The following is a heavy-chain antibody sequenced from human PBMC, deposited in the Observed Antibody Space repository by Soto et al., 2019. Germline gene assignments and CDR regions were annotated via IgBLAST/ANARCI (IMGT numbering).Heavy chain of an antibody. CDR3: AKDTATAITSYYFYGMDV. CDR1: GFIFSTYG. V-gene: IGHV3-30*18. CDR2: ISFDGRNK. Sequence: GGSLRLSCAASGFIFSTYGMHWVRQAPGKGLEWVAVISFDGRNKYYADSVRGRFTISRDDSKNTLHLQMNSLRGEDTAVYYCAKDTATAITSYYFYGMDVWGQGTTVTVSS. D-gene: IGHD5-12*01. J-gene: IGHJ6*02.